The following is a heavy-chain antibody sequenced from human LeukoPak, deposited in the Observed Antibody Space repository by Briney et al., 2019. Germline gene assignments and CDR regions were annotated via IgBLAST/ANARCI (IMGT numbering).Heavy chain of an antibody. CDR3: ARALRTIPPDAFDI. CDR1: GGSISSYY. J-gene: IGHJ3*02. V-gene: IGHV4-59*01. D-gene: IGHD1-7*01. CDR2: IYYSGST. Sequence: SETLSLTCTVSGGSISSYYWSWIRQPPGKGLEWIGYIYYSGSTNYNPSLKSRVTISVDTSKNQFSLKLSSVTAADTAVYYCARALRTIPPDAFDIWGQGTMVTVSS.